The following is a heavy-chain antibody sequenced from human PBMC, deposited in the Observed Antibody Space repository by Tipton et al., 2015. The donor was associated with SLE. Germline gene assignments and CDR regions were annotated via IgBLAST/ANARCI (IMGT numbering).Heavy chain of an antibody. CDR1: GGSVSSGNYH. V-gene: IGHV4-39*07. CDR3: ARASGGLLPFDY. CDR2: AFYSGST. D-gene: IGHD3-22*01. J-gene: IGHJ4*02. Sequence: TLSLTCTVSGGSVSSGNYHWGWIRQPPGKGLEYIGTAFYSGSTFYNPSLKSRVSISVDTSKNQFSLKLSSVTAADTAVYYCARASGGLLPFDYWGQGTLVTVSS.